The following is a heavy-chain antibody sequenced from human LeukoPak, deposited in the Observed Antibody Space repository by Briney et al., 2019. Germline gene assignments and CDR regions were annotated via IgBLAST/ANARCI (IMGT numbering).Heavy chain of an antibody. CDR3: ARHSSGGSYLDWFDP. V-gene: IGHV4-59*08. D-gene: IGHD2-15*01. Sequence: SETLSLTCTVSGGSISSYYWSWIRQSPGKGLEWIGYIYYSGGTNYNPSLKSRVTISVDTSKNQFSLKLSSVTAADTAVYYCARHSSGGSYLDWFDPWGQGTLVTVSS. CDR2: IYYSGGT. J-gene: IGHJ5*02. CDR1: GGSISSYY.